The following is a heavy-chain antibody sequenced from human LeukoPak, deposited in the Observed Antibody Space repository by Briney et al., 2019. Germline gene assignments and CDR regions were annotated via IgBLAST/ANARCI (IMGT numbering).Heavy chain of an antibody. D-gene: IGHD3-10*01. V-gene: IGHV1-2*02. Sequence: AASVKVSCKASGYTFTGYYMHWVRQAPGQGLEWMGWINPNSGGTNYVQKFQGRVTMTRDTSISTAYMELSRLRSDDTAVYYCARRGRITMVRGADNYYYYYMDVWGKGTTVTISS. CDR1: GYTFTGYY. CDR2: INPNSGGT. J-gene: IGHJ6*03. CDR3: ARRGRITMVRGADNYYYYYMDV.